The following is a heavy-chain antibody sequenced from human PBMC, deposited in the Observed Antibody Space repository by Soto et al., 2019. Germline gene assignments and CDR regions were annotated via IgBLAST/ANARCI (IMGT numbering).Heavy chain of an antibody. CDR1: GGSISSSSYY. D-gene: IGHD6-19*01. CDR3: ASPRGSGWHLDY. Sequence: QLQLQESGPGLVKPSETLSLTCTVSGGSISSSSYYWGWIRQPPGKGLEWIGSIYYSGSTYYNPSLKSRVTISVDTSKNQFSLKLSSVTAADTAVYYCASPRGSGWHLDYWGQGTLVTVSS. J-gene: IGHJ4*02. V-gene: IGHV4-39*01. CDR2: IYYSGST.